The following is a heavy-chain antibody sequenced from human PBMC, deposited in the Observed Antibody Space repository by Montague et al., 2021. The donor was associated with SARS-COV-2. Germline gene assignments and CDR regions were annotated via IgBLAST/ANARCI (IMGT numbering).Heavy chain of an antibody. Sequence: SETLSLTCAVSGGSIRNYYWSWFRQPPGRGLEWIAYIYDSGNVDYNPSLKSRVTILVDTSKNQFSLKLSSVTAADTAVYYCAAQTDYYYYSLDVWGQGTTATVS. CDR2: IYDSGNV. CDR3: AAQTDYYYYSLDV. J-gene: IGHJ6*02. CDR1: GGSIRNYY. V-gene: IGHV4-59*08.